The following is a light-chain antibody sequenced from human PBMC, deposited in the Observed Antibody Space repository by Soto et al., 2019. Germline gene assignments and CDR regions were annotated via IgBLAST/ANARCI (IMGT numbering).Light chain of an antibody. V-gene: IGLV2-14*01. Sequence: QSVLTQPASASGSPGQSITISCTGTSSDVGGYNYVSWYQQHPGKAPKLMIYDVSYRPSGVSNRFSGSKSGDTASLTISGLQAEDEADYYCSSYTGSTSYVFGTGTKVTVL. J-gene: IGLJ1*01. CDR3: SSYTGSTSYV. CDR2: DVS. CDR1: SSDVGGYNY.